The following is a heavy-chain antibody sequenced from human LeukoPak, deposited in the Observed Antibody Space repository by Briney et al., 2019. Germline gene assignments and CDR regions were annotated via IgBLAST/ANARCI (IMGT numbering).Heavy chain of an antibody. CDR3: AKDIGTEISYGTDY. CDR2: ISWNSGSI. D-gene: IGHD5-18*01. CDR1: GFTFDDYG. Sequence: GGSLRLSCAASGFTFDDYGMRWVRHAPGKGLEWVSGISWNSGSIGYADSVKGRFTISRDNAKNSLYLQMNSLRAEDTALYYCAKDIGTEISYGTDYWGQGTLVTVSS. V-gene: IGHV3-9*01. J-gene: IGHJ4*02.